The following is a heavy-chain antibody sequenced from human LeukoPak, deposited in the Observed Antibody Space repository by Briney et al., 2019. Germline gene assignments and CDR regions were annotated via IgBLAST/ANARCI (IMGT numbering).Heavy chain of an antibody. D-gene: IGHD2-2*01. J-gene: IGHJ4*02. CDR1: GGSISSSSYY. V-gene: IGHV4-39*01. CDR2: IFYSGST. CDR3: ASIVVVPAAHRGDDY. Sequence: PSETLSLTCTVSGGSISSSSYYWGWIRQPPGKGLEWIGSIFYSGSTYYNPSLKSRVTISVDTSNNQLSLKLSSVTAADTAVYYCASIVVVPAAHRGDDYWGQGTLVTVSS.